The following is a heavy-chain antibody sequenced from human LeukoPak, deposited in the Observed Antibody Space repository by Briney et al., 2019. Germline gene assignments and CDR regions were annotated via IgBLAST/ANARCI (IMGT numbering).Heavy chain of an antibody. CDR1: GFTFIDYY. D-gene: IGHD6-13*01. Sequence: GGSLRLSCAASGFTFIDYYMSWIRQAPGKGLEWVSYIDTGGSTIFYADSVEGRFTISRDTAKNSLYLQMNSLRAEDTAVYYCASRYSSSWYYYYYYMDVWGKGTTVTVSS. CDR3: ASRYSSSWYYYYYYMDV. J-gene: IGHJ6*03. V-gene: IGHV3-11*04. CDR2: IDTGGSTI.